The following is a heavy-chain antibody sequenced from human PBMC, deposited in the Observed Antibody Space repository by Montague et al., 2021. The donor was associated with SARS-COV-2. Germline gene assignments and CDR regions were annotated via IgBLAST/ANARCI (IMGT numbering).Heavy chain of an antibody. CDR2: IYYSGST. J-gene: IGHJ4*02. CDR3: ASEVNVGTQPVDYFDY. Sequence: IYYSGSTXYKPSVKSRVTISVDMPKNLFSLKLNSLTAADTAMYFCASEVNVGTQPVDYFDYWGKGTLVTIAS. V-gene: IGHV4-59*08. D-gene: IGHD1-1*01.